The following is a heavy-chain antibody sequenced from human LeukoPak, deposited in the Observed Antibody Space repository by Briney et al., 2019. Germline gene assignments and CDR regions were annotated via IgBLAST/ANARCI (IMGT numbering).Heavy chain of an antibody. Sequence: ASVKVSCKASGYTFTGYYMHWVRQAPGQGLEWMGWMNPNSGNTGYAQKFQGRVTITRNTSISTAYMELSGLRSEDTAVYYCARGLEYSSSYVYYYYMDVWGKGTTVTVSS. J-gene: IGHJ6*03. V-gene: IGHV1-8*03. CDR3: ARGLEYSSSYVYYYYMDV. CDR1: GYTFTGYY. D-gene: IGHD6-6*01. CDR2: MNPNSGNT.